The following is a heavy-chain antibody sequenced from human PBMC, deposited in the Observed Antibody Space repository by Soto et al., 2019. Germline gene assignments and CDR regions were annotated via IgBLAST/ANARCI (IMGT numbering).Heavy chain of an antibody. D-gene: IGHD3-10*01. Sequence: SETLSLTCTVSGGSISSYYWSWIRQPPGKGLEWIGYIYYSGSTNYNPSLKSRVTISVDTSKNQFSLKPSSVTAADTAVYYCARDRSAYYYGSGSYRYNWFDPWGQGTLVTVSS. CDR1: GGSISSYY. J-gene: IGHJ5*02. CDR2: IYYSGST. CDR3: ARDRSAYYYGSGSYRYNWFDP. V-gene: IGHV4-59*01.